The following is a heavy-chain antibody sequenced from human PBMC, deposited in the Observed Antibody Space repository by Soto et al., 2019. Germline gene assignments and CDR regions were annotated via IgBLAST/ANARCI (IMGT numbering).Heavy chain of an antibody. D-gene: IGHD6-13*01. CDR2: IGGGGGST. J-gene: IGHJ4*02. V-gene: IGHV3-23*01. Sequence: EVQLLESGGGLVQPGGSLRLSCAASGFTFSNYAMSWVRQAPGKGLEWVSTIGGGGGSTYYADSVRGRFTISRDNSKSTLYLQMNSLRAEDTAVYYCAKARSSSWYHSFDYWGQGTLVTVSS. CDR3: AKARSSSWYHSFDY. CDR1: GFTFSNYA.